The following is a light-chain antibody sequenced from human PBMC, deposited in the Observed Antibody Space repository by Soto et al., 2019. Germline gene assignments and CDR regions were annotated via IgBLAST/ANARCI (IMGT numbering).Light chain of an antibody. Sequence: DIQMTQSPSSLSASVGDRVTITCQASQDISNYLNWYQQKPRKAPKLLIYDASNLETGVPSRFSGRGCGTDFTFTISSLQPEAIPTYYCQQYDNLPPYNFGQGTKLEIK. J-gene: IGKJ2*01. V-gene: IGKV1-33*01. CDR2: DAS. CDR3: QQYDNLPPYN. CDR1: QDISNY.